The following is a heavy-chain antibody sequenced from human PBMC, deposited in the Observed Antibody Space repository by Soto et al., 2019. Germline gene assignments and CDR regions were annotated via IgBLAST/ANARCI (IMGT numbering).Heavy chain of an antibody. Sequence: GGSLRLSCAASGFTFSSYSMNWVRQAPGKGLEWVSYISSSSSTIYYADSVKGRFTISRDNSKNTLYLQMNSLRAEDTAVYYCAKEGLEYSSSDYYYYYMDVWGKGTTVTVSS. CDR2: ISSSSSTI. V-gene: IGHV3-48*01. CDR3: AKEGLEYSSSDYYYYYMDV. J-gene: IGHJ6*03. CDR1: GFTFSSYS. D-gene: IGHD6-6*01.